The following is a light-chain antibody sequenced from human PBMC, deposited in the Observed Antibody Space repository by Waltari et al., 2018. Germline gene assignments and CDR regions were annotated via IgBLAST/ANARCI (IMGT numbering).Light chain of an antibody. J-gene: IGKJ2*01. V-gene: IGKV4-1*01. CDR1: QSVLYTSNNKNY. CDR2: WAS. Sequence: DIVMAQSPDSLAVSLGERATINCKYSQSVLYTSNNKNYLAWYQHKPGQPPKLLIYWASTREFGVPDRFSGSGSGTDFTLTISSLQAEDVAVYYCQQYYSSTYTFGQGTKLEIK. CDR3: QQYYSSTYT.